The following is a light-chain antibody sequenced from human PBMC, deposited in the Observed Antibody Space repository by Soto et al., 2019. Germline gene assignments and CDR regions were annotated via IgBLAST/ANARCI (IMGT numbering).Light chain of an antibody. Sequence: QSVLTQPPSVSGAPGQSVTISCTGSNSNIGAGYDVHWYRQLPGTAPKLLIYGNSNRPSGVPDRFSGSKSGTSASLTITGLQAEDEADYYCQSHGHTRSGGVFG. J-gene: IGLJ7*01. CDR2: GNS. CDR1: NSNIGAGYD. V-gene: IGLV1-40*01. CDR3: QSHGHTRSGGV.